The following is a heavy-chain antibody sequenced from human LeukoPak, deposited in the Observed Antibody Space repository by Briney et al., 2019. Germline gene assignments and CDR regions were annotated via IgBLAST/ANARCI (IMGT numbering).Heavy chain of an antibody. CDR3: VREGGTWVPFDY. D-gene: IGHD1-1*01. CDR2: ITTYNGNT. J-gene: IGHJ4*02. Sequence: ASVKVSCKASGYTFTSHYMHWVRQAPGQGLEWMGWITTYNGNTNYAQKFQGRVTMTTDTSTNTAYMELRSLRSDDTAVYYCVREGGTWVPFDYWGQGTLVTVSS. CDR1: GYTFTSHY. V-gene: IGHV1-18*04.